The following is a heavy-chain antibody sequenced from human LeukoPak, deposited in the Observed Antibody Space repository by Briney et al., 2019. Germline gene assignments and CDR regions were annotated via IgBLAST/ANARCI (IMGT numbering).Heavy chain of an antibody. CDR2: INPKSGDT. D-gene: IGHD2-21*02. CDR1: GYTFIDYY. V-gene: IGHV1-2*02. CDR3: ASGGDPGY. Sequence: GASVKVSCKGSGYTFIDYYLHWVRQAPGQGLEWMAWINPKSGDTNYLQNFQGRVTLTRDTSISTAYMELSRLTSDDTAVYYCASGGDPGYWSQGTLVTVSS. J-gene: IGHJ4*02.